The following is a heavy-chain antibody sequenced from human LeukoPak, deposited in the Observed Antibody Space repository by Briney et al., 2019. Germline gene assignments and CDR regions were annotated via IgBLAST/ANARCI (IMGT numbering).Heavy chain of an antibody. J-gene: IGHJ4*02. D-gene: IGHD3-3*01. CDR1: GGSISSSDYY. CDR2: INHSGST. CDR3: ARRWGLVFGVVIRHFDY. V-gene: IGHV4-39*07. Sequence: PSETLSLTCTVSGGSISSSDYYWSWIRQPPGKGLEWIGEINHSGSTNYNPSLKSRVTISVDTSKNQFSLKLSSVTAADTAVYYCARRWGLVFGVVIRHFDYWGQGTLVTVSS.